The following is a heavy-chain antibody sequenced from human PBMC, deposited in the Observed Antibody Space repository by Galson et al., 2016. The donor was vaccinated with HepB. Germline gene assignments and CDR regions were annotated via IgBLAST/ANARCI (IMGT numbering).Heavy chain of an antibody. D-gene: IGHD6-19*01. CDR3: ASVGGSGWAGVLDH. V-gene: IGHV3-20*04. CDR1: GFIFDDYG. Sequence: SLRLSCAVSGFIFDDYGMSWVRQVPGEGLEWVSGIIWKGSGRGYAVSVKGRVGISRYNGETTLSLQMTSLRVEDPAVYYCASVGGSGWAGVLDHWGQGTLVAFSS. CDR2: IIWKGSGR. J-gene: IGHJ5*02.